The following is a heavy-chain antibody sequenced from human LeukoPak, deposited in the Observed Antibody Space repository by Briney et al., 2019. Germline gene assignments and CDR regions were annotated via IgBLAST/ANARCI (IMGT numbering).Heavy chain of an antibody. CDR3: ARVLFTEEDAFDI. CDR1: GGSISSHD. CDR2: IYISGSP. Sequence: SETLSLTCTVSGGSISSHDWTWIRQPAGKGLEWIGRIYISGSPNYNPSLKSRVTMSLDTSKNQFSLNLTSVTAADTAVYYCARVLFTEEDAFDIWGQGTMVTVSS. V-gene: IGHV4-4*07. J-gene: IGHJ3*02.